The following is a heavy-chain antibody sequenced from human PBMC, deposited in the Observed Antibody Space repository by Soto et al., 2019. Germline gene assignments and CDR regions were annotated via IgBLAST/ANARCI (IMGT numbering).Heavy chain of an antibody. V-gene: IGHV3-23*01. CDR3: ARGVNYAMDV. CDR2: ISGSGGST. D-gene: IGHD4-4*01. Sequence: GGSLRLSCAASGFTFSSYAMSWVRQAPGKGLEWVSAISGSGGSTYYADSVKGRFTISRDNAKNTLYLQMNSLRAEDTAVYYCARGVNYAMDVWGQGTTVTVSS. CDR1: GFTFSSYA. J-gene: IGHJ6*02.